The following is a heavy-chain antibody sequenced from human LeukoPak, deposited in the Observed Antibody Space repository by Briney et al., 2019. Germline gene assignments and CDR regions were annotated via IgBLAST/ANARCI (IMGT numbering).Heavy chain of an antibody. J-gene: IGHJ3*02. V-gene: IGHV5-51*01. CDR3: ARKSGRAFDI. CDR1: GYSFTDNW. CDR2: IYPGESDT. Sequence: GESLKISCKGSGYSFTDNWIGWVRQMPGKGLEWMGIIYPGESDTRYSQSFQGQVTISADKSISTAYLQWSSLKASDTAMYYCARKSGRAFDIWGQGTMVTVSS. D-gene: IGHD2-15*01.